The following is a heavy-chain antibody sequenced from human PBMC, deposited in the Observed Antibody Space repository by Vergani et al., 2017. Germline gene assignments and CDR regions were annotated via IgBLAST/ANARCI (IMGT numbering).Heavy chain of an antibody. V-gene: IGHV4-61*02. Sequence: QVQLQESGPGLVKPSQTLSLTCTVSGGSISSGSYYWSWIRQPAGKGLEWIGRIYTSGSTNYNPSLKSRVTMSVDTSKNQFSLKLSSVTAADTAVYYCARGITIFGGGGWFDPWGQGILVTVSS. CDR1: GGSISSGSYY. D-gene: IGHD3-3*01. CDR2: IYTSGST. J-gene: IGHJ5*02. CDR3: ARGITIFGGGGWFDP.